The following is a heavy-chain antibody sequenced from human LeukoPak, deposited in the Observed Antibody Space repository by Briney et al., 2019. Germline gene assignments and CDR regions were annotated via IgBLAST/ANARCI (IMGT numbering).Heavy chain of an antibody. J-gene: IGHJ4*02. CDR3: ARGPCGGDCYWVDY. CDR1: GYTFTSYG. CDR2: ISAYNGNT. V-gene: IGHV1-18*01. Sequence: GASVKVPCKASGYTFTSYGISWVRQAPGQGLEWMGWISAYNGNTNYAQKFQGRVTMTTDTSTNTAYMEVRSLRSDDTAVYYCARGPCGGDCYWVDYWGQGTLVTVSS. D-gene: IGHD2-21*01.